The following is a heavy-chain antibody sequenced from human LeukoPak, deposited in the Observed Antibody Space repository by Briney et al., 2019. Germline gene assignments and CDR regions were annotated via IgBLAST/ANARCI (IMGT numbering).Heavy chain of an antibody. D-gene: IGHD6-13*01. CDR2: IYYSGST. V-gene: IGHV4-59*08. CDR3: ARRGGSSSWYYFDY. CDR1: GGSFSGYY. Sequence: SETLSLTCAVYGGSFSGYYWSWIRQPPGKGLEWIGYIYYSGSTNYNPSLKSRVTISVDTSKNQFSLKLSSVTAADTAVYYCARRGGSSSWYYFDYWGQGTLVTVSS. J-gene: IGHJ4*02.